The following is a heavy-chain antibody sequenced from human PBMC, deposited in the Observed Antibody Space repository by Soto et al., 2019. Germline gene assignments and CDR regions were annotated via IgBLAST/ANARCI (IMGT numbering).Heavy chain of an antibody. V-gene: IGHV1-18*04. CDR1: GYTFTSYG. J-gene: IGHJ4*02. Sequence: ASVKVSCKAPGYTFTSYGISWVRQAPGQGLEWMGWISTYSGNTDYAQKFQGRITMTTDTSTDTVYMELRSLRSDDTAVYFCARNLFGVIIMGDYWGQGTLVTVSS. D-gene: IGHD3-3*01. CDR2: ISTYSGNT. CDR3: ARNLFGVIIMGDY.